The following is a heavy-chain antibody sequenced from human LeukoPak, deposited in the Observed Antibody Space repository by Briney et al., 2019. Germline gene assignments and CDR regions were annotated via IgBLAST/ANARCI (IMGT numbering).Heavy chain of an antibody. J-gene: IGHJ4*02. CDR3: AMSHDYYDSSGYYYFDY. V-gene: IGHV1-2*02. Sequence: ASVKVSCKASGYTFTGYYMHWVRQAPGQGLEWMGWINPNNGGTNYAQKFQGRVTMTRDTSISTAYMELSRLRSDDTAVYYCAMSHDYYDSSGYYYFDYWGQGTLVTVPS. D-gene: IGHD3-22*01. CDR2: INPNNGGT. CDR1: GYTFTGYY.